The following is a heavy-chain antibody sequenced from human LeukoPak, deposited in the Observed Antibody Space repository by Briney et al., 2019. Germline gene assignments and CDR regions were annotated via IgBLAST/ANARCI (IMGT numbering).Heavy chain of an antibody. CDR1: GILFSDAW. V-gene: IGHV3-15*01. CDR3: TWMTTFFTVDF. CDR2: MKSKGGGGTT. Sequence: GGSLRLSCAVSGILFSDAWMSWVRQAPGQGLEWVGRMKSKGGGGTTDYAAPVKGIFTISRDDSRNTLYLQMDSLQIEDTAVYYCTWMTTFFTVDFWGQGSRVTVSS. J-gene: IGHJ4*02. D-gene: IGHD3-16*01.